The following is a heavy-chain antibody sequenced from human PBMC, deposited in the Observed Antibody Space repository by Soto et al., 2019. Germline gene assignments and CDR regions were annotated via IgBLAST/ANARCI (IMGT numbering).Heavy chain of an antibody. CDR2: IFYSGST. Sequence: NPSETLSLTCTVSGGSISSGDYYWSWIRQPPGKGLEWIGYIFYSGSTYYNPSLKSRVTISVHTSKNQFSLKLSSVIAADTAVYYCARVLSKYCSGGDCYYYYGMDVWGQGTTVTVSS. CDR3: ARVLSKYCSGGDCYYYYGMDV. V-gene: IGHV4-30-4*01. J-gene: IGHJ6*02. D-gene: IGHD2-21*02. CDR1: GGSISSGDYY.